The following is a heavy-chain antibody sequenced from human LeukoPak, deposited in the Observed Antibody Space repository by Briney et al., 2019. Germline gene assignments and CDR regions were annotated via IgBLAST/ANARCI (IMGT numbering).Heavy chain of an antibody. CDR3: ARRRGPVLRFLEWLPYYSDY. CDR2: INHSGST. V-gene: IGHV4-34*01. J-gene: IGHJ4*02. CDR1: GGSFSGYY. D-gene: IGHD3-3*01. Sequence: PSETLSLTCAVYGGSFSGYYWSWIRQPPGKGLEWIGEINHSGSTNYNPSLKSRVTISVDTSKNQFSLKLSSVTAADTAVYYCARRRGPVLRFLEWLPYYSDYWGQGTLVTVSS.